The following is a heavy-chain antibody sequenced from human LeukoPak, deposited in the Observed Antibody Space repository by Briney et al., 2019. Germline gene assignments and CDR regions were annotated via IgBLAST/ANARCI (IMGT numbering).Heavy chain of an antibody. V-gene: IGHV4-59*01. D-gene: IGHD2-8*02. CDR2: IYYSGST. CDR3: ARGLRTGNYYFDY. CDR1: GGSISSYY. Sequence: PSETLSLTCTVSGGSISSYYWSWIRQPPGKGLEWIGYIYYSGSTNYDPSLKSRVTISVDTSKNQFSLKLSSVTAADTAMYYCARGLRTGNYYFDYWGQGTLVTVSS. J-gene: IGHJ4*02.